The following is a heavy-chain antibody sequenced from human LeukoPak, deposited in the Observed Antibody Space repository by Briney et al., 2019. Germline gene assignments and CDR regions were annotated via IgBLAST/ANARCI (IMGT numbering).Heavy chain of an antibody. V-gene: IGHV3-23*01. CDR3: AKAPAGPEYSSSWKFGYNWFDP. D-gene: IGHD6-13*01. Sequence: GGSLRLSCAASGFTFSSYGMSWVRQAPGEGLESVSGIGASGEKTYYADSVKGRFTISRDNPKNTLYLELNSLRVEDTAIYYCAKAPAGPEYSSSWKFGYNWFDPWGQGTLVTVSS. J-gene: IGHJ5*02. CDR1: GFTFSSYG. CDR2: IGASGEKT.